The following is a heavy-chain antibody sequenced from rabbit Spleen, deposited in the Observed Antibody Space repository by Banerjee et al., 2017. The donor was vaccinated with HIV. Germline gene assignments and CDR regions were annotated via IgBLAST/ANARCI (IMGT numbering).Heavy chain of an antibody. D-gene: IGHD8-1*01. V-gene: IGHV1S45*01. CDR1: GFSFSARYW. CDR3: TRDAGISSGL. J-gene: IGHJ4*01. Sequence: QEQLVESGGDLVKPGASLTLTCTASGFSFSARYWICWVRQAPGKGLEWIACIYAGSSGSTYYASWAKGRFTISKTSSTTVTLQMASLTAADTATYFCTRDAGISSGLWGPGTLVTVS. CDR2: IYAGSSGST.